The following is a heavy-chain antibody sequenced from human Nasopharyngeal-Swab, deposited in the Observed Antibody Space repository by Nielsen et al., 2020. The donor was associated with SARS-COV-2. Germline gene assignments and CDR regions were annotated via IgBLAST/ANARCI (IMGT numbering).Heavy chain of an antibody. CDR1: GFTFRNSAM. Sequence: GSLRLSCAASGFTFRNSAMSWVRQPPGKGLEWIGEIYHSGSTNYNPSLKSRVTISVDKSKNQFSLKLTSVTAADTAVYYCARRYCSGGSCSTFDYWGQGTLVTVSS. D-gene: IGHD2-15*01. CDR3: ARRYCSGGSCSTFDY. CDR2: IYHSGST. J-gene: IGHJ4*02. V-gene: IGHV4-4*02.